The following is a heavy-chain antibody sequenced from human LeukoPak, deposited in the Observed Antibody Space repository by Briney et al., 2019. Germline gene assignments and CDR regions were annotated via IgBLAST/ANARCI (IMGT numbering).Heavy chain of an antibody. Sequence: GGSLRLSCAASGFTFSSYAMSWVRLAPGKVLEWVSYITSSSSTIYYADSVKGRFTISRDNAKNSLYLQMNSLRAEDTAVYYCARASTGESFDDWGQGTLVTVSS. J-gene: IGHJ4*02. D-gene: IGHD3-16*01. CDR2: ITSSSSTI. V-gene: IGHV3-48*04. CDR1: GFTFSSYA. CDR3: ARASTGESFDD.